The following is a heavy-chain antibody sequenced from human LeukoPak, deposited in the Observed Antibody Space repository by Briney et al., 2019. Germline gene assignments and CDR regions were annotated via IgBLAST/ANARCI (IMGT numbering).Heavy chain of an antibody. V-gene: IGHV1-2*02. CDR3: ARDWYSSAWYGFDY. Sequence: AASVKVSCKASGYTFTNYYMHWVRQAPGQGLEWLGWLNLPGGGTNYALKFQGRATMTRDTSISTAYMELTRLISDDTAVYYCARDWYSSAWYGFDYWGQGTLVTVSS. CDR2: LNLPGGGT. CDR1: GYTFTNYY. J-gene: IGHJ4*02. D-gene: IGHD6-19*01.